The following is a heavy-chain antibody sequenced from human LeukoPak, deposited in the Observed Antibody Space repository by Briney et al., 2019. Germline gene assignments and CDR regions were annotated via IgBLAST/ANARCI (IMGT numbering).Heavy chain of an antibody. CDR1: GFTFSSYS. Sequence: GGSLRLSCAASGFTFSSYSMNWVRQAPGKGLEWVSSISSSSSYIYYADSVKGRFPISRDKAKNSLYLQRNSLRAEDTAIYYCAREGMVATFDYWGQGNLVTVSS. CDR3: AREGMVATFDY. D-gene: IGHD5-12*01. CDR2: ISSSSSYI. J-gene: IGHJ4*02. V-gene: IGHV3-21*01.